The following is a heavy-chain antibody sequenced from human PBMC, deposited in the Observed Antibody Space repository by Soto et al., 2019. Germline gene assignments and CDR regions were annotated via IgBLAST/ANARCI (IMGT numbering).Heavy chain of an antibody. V-gene: IGHV4-38-2*02. J-gene: IGHJ4*02. CDR1: GDSITNGYY. CDR2: VHHAGST. CDR3: ARSTEATGTLKY. Sequence: ETLSLTCTVSGDSITNGYYWGWIRQPPGRGLEWIASVHHAGSTFYSPSLMRRVTISVDRSKNQFSLKVTSVTVADTAVYYCARSTEATGTLKYWGQGTLVTVSS. D-gene: IGHD6-13*01.